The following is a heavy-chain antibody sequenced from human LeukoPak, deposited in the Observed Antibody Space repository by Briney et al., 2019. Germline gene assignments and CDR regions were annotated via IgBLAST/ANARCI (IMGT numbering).Heavy chain of an antibody. J-gene: IGHJ4*02. D-gene: IGHD3-22*01. CDR2: IKQDGSEK. CDR1: GFTFSSYW. CDR3: ARGTSDYYDSSGYPEGDY. V-gene: IGHV3-7*01. Sequence: GGSLRLSCAASGFTFSSYWMSWVRQAPGKGLEWVANIKQDGSEKYYVDSVKGRFTISRDNAKNSLYLQMNSLRAEDTAVYYCARGTSDYYDSSGYPEGDYWGQGTLVTVSS.